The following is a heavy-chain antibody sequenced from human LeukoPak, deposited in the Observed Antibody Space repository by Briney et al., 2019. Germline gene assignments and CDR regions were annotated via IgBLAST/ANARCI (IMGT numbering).Heavy chain of an antibody. CDR2: INHSGST. V-gene: IGHV4-34*01. CDR1: GGSFSGYY. CDR3: ARGRGYCSSTSCYEDC. J-gene: IGHJ4*02. Sequence: SETLSLTCAVYGGSFSGYYWSWIRQPPGKGLEWIGEINHSGSTNYNPSLKSRVTISVDTSKNQFSLKLSSVTAADTAVYYCARGRGYCSSTSCYEDCWGQGTLVTVSS. D-gene: IGHD2-2*01.